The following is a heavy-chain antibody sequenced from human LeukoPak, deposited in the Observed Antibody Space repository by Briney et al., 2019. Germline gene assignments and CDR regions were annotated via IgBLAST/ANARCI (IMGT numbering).Heavy chain of an antibody. V-gene: IGHV4-59*08. CDR2: IYHSGST. CDR3: GRWTWHDHQIVVVPAAIDY. D-gene: IGHD2-2*02. Sequence: SETLSLTCTVSGGSISSYYWSWIRQPPGKGLEWIGSIYHSGSTYYNPSLKSRVTISVDTSKNQFSLKLSSVTAADTAVYYCGRWTWHDHQIVVVPAAIDYWGQGTLVTVSS. J-gene: IGHJ4*02. CDR1: GGSISSYY.